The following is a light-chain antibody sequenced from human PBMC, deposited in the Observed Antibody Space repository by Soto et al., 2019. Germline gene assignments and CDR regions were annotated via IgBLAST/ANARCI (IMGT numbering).Light chain of an antibody. V-gene: IGKV1-33*01. J-gene: IGKJ5*01. Sequence: DIQMTQSPSSLSASVGDRVTITCQASQDISVFLNWYQQKPGKAPQLLIFDASFLATGVPSRFSGSGSGTEFTFTITSLQPEDFATYYCQQCQSLPSTFGQGTRLEIK. CDR1: QDISVF. CDR2: DAS. CDR3: QQCQSLPST.